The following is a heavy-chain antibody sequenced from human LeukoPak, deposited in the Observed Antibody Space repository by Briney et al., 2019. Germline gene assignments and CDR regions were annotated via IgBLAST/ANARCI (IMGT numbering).Heavy chain of an antibody. J-gene: IGHJ4*02. V-gene: IGHV1-69*02. CDR3: AENAYYYDSSGYYYVH. D-gene: IGHD3-22*01. Sequence: ASVKVSCKASGYTFTGYYMHWVRQAPGQGLEWMGRIIPILGIANYAQKFQGRVTITADKSTSTAYMELSSLRSEDTAVYYCAENAYYYDSSGYYYVHWGQGTLVTVSS. CDR1: GYTFTGYY. CDR2: IIPILGIA.